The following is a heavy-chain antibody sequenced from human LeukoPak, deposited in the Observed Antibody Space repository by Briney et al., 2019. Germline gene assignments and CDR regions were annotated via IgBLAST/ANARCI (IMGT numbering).Heavy chain of an antibody. Sequence: GGSLSLSCAASGFTFSSYWMHWVRQAPGKGLVWVSGISGSGGSTYYADSVKGRFTISRDNSKNTLYLQMNSLRAEDTAVYYCAKSLTYYYDSSGSKSTLDYWGQGTLVTVSS. CDR1: GFTFSSYW. J-gene: IGHJ4*02. V-gene: IGHV3-23*01. CDR2: ISGSGGST. D-gene: IGHD3-22*01. CDR3: AKSLTYYYDSSGSKSTLDY.